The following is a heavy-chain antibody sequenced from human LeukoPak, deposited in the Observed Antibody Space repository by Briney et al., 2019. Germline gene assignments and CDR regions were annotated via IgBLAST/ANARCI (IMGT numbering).Heavy chain of an antibody. CDR1: GFTFSNYA. Sequence: GGSLRLSCAASGFTFSNYAMSWVRQAPGKGLEWVSAISGSGSGTYYADSVKGRFTISRDNSKNTLYLQMNSLRADDTAAYFCAKDGSGSYPNWFDPWGQGTLVTVSS. D-gene: IGHD3-10*01. J-gene: IGHJ5*02. CDR2: ISGSGSGT. CDR3: AKDGSGSYPNWFDP. V-gene: IGHV3-23*01.